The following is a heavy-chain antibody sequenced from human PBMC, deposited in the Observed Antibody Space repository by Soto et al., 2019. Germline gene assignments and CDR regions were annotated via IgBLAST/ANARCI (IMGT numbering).Heavy chain of an antibody. D-gene: IGHD3-9*01. CDR2: ISGSGGST. V-gene: IGHV3-23*01. Sequence: PGGSLRLSCAASGFTFSSYAMSWVRQAPGKGLEWVSAISGSGGSTYYADSVKGRFTISRDNSKNTLYLQMNSLRAEDTAVYYCAKGPHDILTGYYSPSFDDWGQGTLVTVSS. CDR1: GFTFSSYA. J-gene: IGHJ4*02. CDR3: AKGPHDILTGYYSPSFDD.